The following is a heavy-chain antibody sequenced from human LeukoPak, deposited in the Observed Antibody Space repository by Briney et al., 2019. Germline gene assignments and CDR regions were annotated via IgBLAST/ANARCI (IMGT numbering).Heavy chain of an antibody. Sequence: GGSLRLSCAASGFTFSSYGMHWVRQAPGKGLEWVAFIRYDGSNKYYADPVKGRFTISRDNAKNTLYLQMNSLRAEDTAVYYCAKLRRYYDSSGYYRPFGYWGQGTLVTVSS. D-gene: IGHD3-22*01. CDR2: IRYDGSNK. CDR1: GFTFSSYG. CDR3: AKLRRYYDSSGYYRPFGY. J-gene: IGHJ4*02. V-gene: IGHV3-30*02.